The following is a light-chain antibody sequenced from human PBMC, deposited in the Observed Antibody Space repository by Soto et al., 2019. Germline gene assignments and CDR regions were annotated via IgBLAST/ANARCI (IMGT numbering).Light chain of an antibody. J-gene: IGLJ1*01. V-gene: IGLV2-14*03. CDR3: SSYTTSNTRQIV. CDR1: SSDVGGYNY. CDR2: DVS. Sequence: QSALTQPASVSGSPGQSITISCTGNSSDVGGYNYVSWYQHHPGKAPKLMIYDVSNRPSGVSNHFSGSKSGNAASLTISGLQPEDEADYYCSSYTTSNTRQIVFGTGTKLTVL.